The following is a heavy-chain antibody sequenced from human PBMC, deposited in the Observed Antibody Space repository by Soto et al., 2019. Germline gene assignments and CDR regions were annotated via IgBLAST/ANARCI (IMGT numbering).Heavy chain of an antibody. CDR1: GGSVSSSTYY. J-gene: IGHJ4*02. Sequence: PSETLSLTCTVSGGSVSSSTYYWDWIRQPPGKGLELVGSVYYSGSTYYNPSLKSRVTISVDTSKNQFSLKLTSVTAADTAVYYCARRGYYYDSSGYIDDWGQGALVTVSS. V-gene: IGHV4-39*01. D-gene: IGHD3-22*01. CDR2: VYYSGST. CDR3: ARRGYYYDSSGYIDD.